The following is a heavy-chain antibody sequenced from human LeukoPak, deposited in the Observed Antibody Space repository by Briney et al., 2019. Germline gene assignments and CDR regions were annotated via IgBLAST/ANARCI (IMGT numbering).Heavy chain of an antibody. CDR1: GYAFTDYY. J-gene: IGHJ4*02. D-gene: IGHD6-13*01. Sequence: GASVNVSCKASGYAFTDYYMHWVRQAPGQGLEWMGWINPNSGGTNYAQKFQGRVTMTRDTSISTAYMELSRLRSDDTAVYYCARPSSSWYDYWGQGTLVTVSS. CDR3: ARPSSSWYDY. V-gene: IGHV1-2*02. CDR2: INPNSGGT.